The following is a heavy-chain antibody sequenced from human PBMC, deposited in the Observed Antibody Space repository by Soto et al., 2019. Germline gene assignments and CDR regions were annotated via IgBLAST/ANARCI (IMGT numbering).Heavy chain of an antibody. Sequence: EVPLLESGGGLVQPGGSLRLSCAASGFTFSSYAMSWVRQAPGKGLEWVSAISGSGGSTYYADSVKGRFTISRDNSKNTLYLQMNSLRAEDTAVYYCAKLGGAAGYYFDYWGQGTLVTVSS. J-gene: IGHJ4*02. CDR1: GFTFSSYA. D-gene: IGHD6-13*01. CDR3: AKLGGAAGYYFDY. V-gene: IGHV3-23*01. CDR2: ISGSGGST.